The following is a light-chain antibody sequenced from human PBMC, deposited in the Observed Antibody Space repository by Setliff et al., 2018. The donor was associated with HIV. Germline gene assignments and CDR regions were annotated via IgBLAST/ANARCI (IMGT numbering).Light chain of an antibody. CDR2: RSY. CDR3: SSYAGSNNYV. J-gene: IGLJ1*01. V-gene: IGLV1-47*01. CDR1: SSNIGSNY. Sequence: QSVLTQPPSASGPPGQRVTISCSGSSSNIGSNYVYWYQQLPGTAPKLLIYRSYQRPSGVPDRFSASKSGTSASLAISGVRSEDEADYYCSSYAGSNNYVFGIGTKVTVL.